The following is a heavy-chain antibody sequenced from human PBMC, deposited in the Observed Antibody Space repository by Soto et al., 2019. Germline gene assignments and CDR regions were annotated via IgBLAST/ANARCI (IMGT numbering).Heavy chain of an antibody. J-gene: IGHJ6*02. V-gene: IGHV4-31*03. CDR2: IYYSGST. CDR3: ARELRFGEDYYGMDV. D-gene: IGHD3-10*01. CDR1: GGSISSGGYY. Sequence: QVQLQESGPGLVKPSQTLSLTCTVSGGSISSGGYYWSWIRQHPGKGLEWIGYIYYSGSTYYNPSLNSRVTISVETSKHQFSLKLSSVTAADTAVYYCARELRFGEDYYGMDVWGQGTTVTVSS.